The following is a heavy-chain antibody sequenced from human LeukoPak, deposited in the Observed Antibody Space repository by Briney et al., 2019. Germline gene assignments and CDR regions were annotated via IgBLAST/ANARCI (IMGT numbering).Heavy chain of an antibody. V-gene: IGHV1-46*01. CDR1: GYTLTELS. D-gene: IGHD4-23*01. CDR2: FNPSGGST. CDR3: ARDAYGGNSGGIVY. J-gene: IGHJ4*02. Sequence: GASVKVSCKVSGYTLTELSMHWVRQAPGQGLEWMGIFNPSGGSTTYAQKFQGRVTMTRDTSTTTVYMELSSLRSDDTAVYYCARDAYGGNSGGIVYWGQGTLVTVSS.